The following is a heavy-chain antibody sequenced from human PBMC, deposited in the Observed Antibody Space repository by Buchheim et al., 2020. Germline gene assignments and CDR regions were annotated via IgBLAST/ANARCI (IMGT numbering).Heavy chain of an antibody. CDR1: GDSISSGDYY. Sequence: QVQLQESGPGLVKPSQTLSLTCTVSGDSISSGDYYWSWIRQPPGKGLEWIGCFYYSGSTYYNSSLKSRLTIAVDTSKNQFSLKLTSVTAADTAVYYCARLGGYQSVNWFDPWGQGTL. CDR2: FYYSGST. CDR3: ARLGGYQSVNWFDP. V-gene: IGHV4-30-4*01. D-gene: IGHD2-2*01. J-gene: IGHJ5*02.